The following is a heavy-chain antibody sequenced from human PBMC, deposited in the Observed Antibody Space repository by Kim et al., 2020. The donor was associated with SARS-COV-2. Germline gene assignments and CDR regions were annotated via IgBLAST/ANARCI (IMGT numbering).Heavy chain of an antibody. Sequence: ASVKVSCKASGYTLTSYYIHWVRQAPGQGLEYMGIINPSGGDTKYAQKFQGRVSMTRDTSTSTVYMELSSLRSEDTAVYHCARESKGAYWFDPWGQGTLVTVSS. D-gene: IGHD6-6*01. J-gene: IGHJ5*02. CDR1: GYTLTSYY. CDR2: INPSGGDT. CDR3: ARESKGAYWFDP. V-gene: IGHV1-46*01.